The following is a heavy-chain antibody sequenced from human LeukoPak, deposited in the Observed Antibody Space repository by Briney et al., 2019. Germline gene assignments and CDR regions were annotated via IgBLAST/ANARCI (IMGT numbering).Heavy chain of an antibody. Sequence: GGSLSLSCVASGLTFSSYWMTWVRQAPGKALEWVANIKEDGSAKSYVDSVKGRFTISRDNAKNSLYLQMDSLRVEDTAVYYCARDYDYFSGHNLDAYDTWGQGTTVTVSS. CDR1: GLTFSSYW. V-gene: IGHV3-7*01. CDR2: IKEDGSAK. D-gene: IGHD2-15*01. CDR3: ARDYDYFSGHNLDAYDT. J-gene: IGHJ3*02.